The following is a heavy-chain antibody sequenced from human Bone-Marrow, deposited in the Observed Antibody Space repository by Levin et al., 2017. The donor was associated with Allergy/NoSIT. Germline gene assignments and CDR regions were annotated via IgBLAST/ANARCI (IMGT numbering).Heavy chain of an antibody. CDR2: IYYDGSNT. CDR1: GFPFSAYG. J-gene: IGHJ4*02. D-gene: IGHD3-10*01. Sequence: GGSLRLSCAASGFPFSAYGMHWVRQGPGKGLEWVAFIYYDGSNTYYADSVEGRFTISRDNSKNTVHLQMDSLRADDTAMYYCARDRSGSYFYFWGQGTQVTASS. V-gene: IGHV3-33*01. CDR3: ARDRSGSYFYF.